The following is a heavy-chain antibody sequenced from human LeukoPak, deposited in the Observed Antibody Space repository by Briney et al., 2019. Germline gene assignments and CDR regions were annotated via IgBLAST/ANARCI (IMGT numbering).Heavy chain of an antibody. V-gene: IGHV4-4*07. D-gene: IGHD2-15*01. Sequence: SETLSLTCTVSGGSINNYYWSWTRQPAGKGLEWIGRIYTRGSTNYNPSLKSRVTMSVDTSKNQSSLKLSSVTAADTAVYYCARGRYCSADICSSGDAFDIWGQGTMVSVSS. CDR3: ARGRYCSADICSSGDAFDI. CDR1: GGSINNYY. J-gene: IGHJ3*02. CDR2: IYTRGST.